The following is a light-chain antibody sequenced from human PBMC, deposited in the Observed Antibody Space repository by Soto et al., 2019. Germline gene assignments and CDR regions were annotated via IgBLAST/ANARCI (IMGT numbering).Light chain of an antibody. J-gene: IGLJ1*01. Sequence: QSALTQPASVSGSPVQSITLSCTGISSDVGGYNYVSWYQQHPGKAPKLMIYDVSNRPSGVSNRFSGSKSGNTASLTISGLQAEDEADYYCSSYTSSSTLFYVFGTGT. CDR3: SSYTSSSTLFYV. CDR1: SSDVGGYNY. V-gene: IGLV2-14*01. CDR2: DVS.